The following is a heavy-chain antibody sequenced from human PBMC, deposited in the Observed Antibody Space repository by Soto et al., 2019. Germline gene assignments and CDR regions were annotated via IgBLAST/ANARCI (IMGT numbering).Heavy chain of an antibody. J-gene: IGHJ4*02. Sequence: EVQLVESGGGLVKPGGSLRLSCAASGFTFSNAWMSWVRQAPGKGLEWVGRIKSKTDGGTTDYAAPGQGRFTISRDDSKTTLYLQMNSRKTEDRAVYYCTSDGQWLLRYYFDYWGQGTLVPVSS. CDR2: IKSKTDGGTT. V-gene: IGHV3-15*01. D-gene: IGHD6-19*01. CDR3: TSDGQWLLRYYFDY. CDR1: GFTFSNAW.